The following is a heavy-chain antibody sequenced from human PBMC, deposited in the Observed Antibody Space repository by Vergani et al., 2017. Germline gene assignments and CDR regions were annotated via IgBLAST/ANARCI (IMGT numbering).Heavy chain of an antibody. J-gene: IGHJ4*02. Sequence: QVQLEESGPGLVKPSETLSLTCTVSGGSISPYYWSWIRQPAGKGLEWIGRIYTSESTNYNPSLKSRVTMSVDTSKNQFSLKLSSVTAADTAVYYCVRDPWESGGPYSGCWGRGTLVSVSS. V-gene: IGHV4-4*07. D-gene: IGHD2-15*01. CDR3: VRDPWESGGPYSGC. CDR2: IYTSEST. CDR1: GGSISPYY.